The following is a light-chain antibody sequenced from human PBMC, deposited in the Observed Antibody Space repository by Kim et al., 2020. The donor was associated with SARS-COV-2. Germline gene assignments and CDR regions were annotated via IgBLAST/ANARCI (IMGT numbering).Light chain of an antibody. J-gene: IGKJ2*01. CDR2: KVS. V-gene: IGKV2-30*01. Sequence: DVVLTQSPPSLPVTLGQPASISCRSSQSLVYSDGNTSLNWFQQRPGQSPRRLIYKVSNRDSGVPDRFSGSGSGTDFTLKISRVEAEDVGVYYCMLGTHWPYTFGQGTKLEIK. CDR1: QSLVYSDGNTS. CDR3: MLGTHWPYT.